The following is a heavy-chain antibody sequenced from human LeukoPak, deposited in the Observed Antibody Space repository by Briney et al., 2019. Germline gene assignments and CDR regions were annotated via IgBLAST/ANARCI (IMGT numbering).Heavy chain of an antibody. Sequence: SETLSLTCTVYGGSFSGYYWSWIRQPPGKGLEWIGEINHSGSTNYNPSLKSRVTISVDTSKNQFSLKLRSVTAADTAVYYCAGLYSSGWHVDYWGQGTLVTVSS. J-gene: IGHJ4*02. D-gene: IGHD6-19*01. V-gene: IGHV4-34*01. CDR1: GGSFSGYY. CDR3: AGLYSSGWHVDY. CDR2: INHSGST.